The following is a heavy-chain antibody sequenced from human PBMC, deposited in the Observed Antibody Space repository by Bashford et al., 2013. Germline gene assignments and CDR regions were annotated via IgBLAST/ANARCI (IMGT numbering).Heavy chain of an antibody. V-gene: IGHV1-2*02. CDR3: ARRVAAAGTVRWFDP. CDR1: GYTFSDYY. J-gene: IGHJ5*02. Sequence: ASVKVSCKASGYTFSDYYLHWVRQAPGQGLEWMGWINPNPNSGATKYAEMFQGRVTMTRDTSISTAYMELSSLRSDDTAMYYCARRVAAAGTVRWFDPWAREPWSPSPQ. D-gene: IGHD6-25*01. CDR2: INPNPNSGAT.